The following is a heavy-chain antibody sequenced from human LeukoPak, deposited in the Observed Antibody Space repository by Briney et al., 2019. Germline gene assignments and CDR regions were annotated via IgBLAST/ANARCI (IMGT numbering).Heavy chain of an antibody. CDR2: INPSGGST. V-gene: IGHV1-46*03. Sequence: AXXKVSCKASGYTFTSYYMHWVRQAPGQGLEWMGIINPSGGSTSYAQKFQGRVTMTRDTSTITVYMELSSLRSEDTAVYYCARDFGGDIVVVPAATDAFDIWGQGTMVTVSS. CDR3: ARDFGGDIVVVPAATDAFDI. D-gene: IGHD2-2*01. CDR1: GYTFTSYY. J-gene: IGHJ3*02.